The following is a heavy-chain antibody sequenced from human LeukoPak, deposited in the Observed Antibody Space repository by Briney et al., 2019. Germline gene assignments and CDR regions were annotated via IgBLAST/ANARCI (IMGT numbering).Heavy chain of an antibody. V-gene: IGHV1-69*05. CDR1: GGTFSSYA. D-gene: IGHD5-24*01. J-gene: IGHJ4*02. CDR2: IIPIFGTA. CDR3: ARVRGDGYNYVGIDY. Sequence: GASVKVSCKASGGTFSSYAISWVRQAPGQGLEWMGGIIPIFGTANYAQKFQGRVTMTRDTSTSTVYMELSSLRSEDTAVYYCARVRGDGYNYVGIDYWGQGTLVTVSS.